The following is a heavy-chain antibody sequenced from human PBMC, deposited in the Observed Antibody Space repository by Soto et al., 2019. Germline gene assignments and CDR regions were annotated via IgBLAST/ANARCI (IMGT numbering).Heavy chain of an antibody. Sequence: QLQLQESGPGLLKPSETLSLTCTVSAGSISRSNYYWRWIRQPPGKGLEWIGSMYSRGDTSYNPSLNCRVTIQVAMCQNQCYLRPSYSTAAYAAEDHLARQSYDGSGYYYGAWALATLVTVS. V-gene: IGHV4-39*01. D-gene: IGHD3-22*01. CDR3: ARQSYDGSGYYYGA. CDR1: AGSISRSNYY. CDR2: MYSRGDT. J-gene: IGHJ5*02.